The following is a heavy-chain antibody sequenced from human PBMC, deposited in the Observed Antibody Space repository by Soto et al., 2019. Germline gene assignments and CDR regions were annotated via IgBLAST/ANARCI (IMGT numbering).Heavy chain of an antibody. V-gene: IGHV1-8*01. CDR2: VNPNNGDK. Sequence: QVQLVQSGAELKKPGASVKVSCKASGYTFSNYDMNWVRQATGQGPEWIGWVNPNNGDKGYAQKFQGRVTLTTDISQTTDYMELTSMRSEDTAIYYCSKVSRKGSAIDFDYRGQGTLITVSS. CDR1: GYTFSNYD. J-gene: IGHJ4*02. CDR3: SKVSRKGSAIDFDY. D-gene: IGHD3-10*01.